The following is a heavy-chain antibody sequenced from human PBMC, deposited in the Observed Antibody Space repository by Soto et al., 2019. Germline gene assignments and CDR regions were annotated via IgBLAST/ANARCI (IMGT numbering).Heavy chain of an antibody. V-gene: IGHV5-51*01. CDR3: ARRGGTGDHTNWFDP. D-gene: IGHD7-27*01. CDR1: GYRFTSYW. Sequence: GESLKISCKGSGYRFTSYWIGWVRQMPGKGLEWMGIIYPGDSDATYSPSFQGQVTISADKSIGTAYLQWSSLKASDTAMYYCARRGGTGDHTNWFDPWGQGTLVTVSS. J-gene: IGHJ5*02. CDR2: IYPGDSDA.